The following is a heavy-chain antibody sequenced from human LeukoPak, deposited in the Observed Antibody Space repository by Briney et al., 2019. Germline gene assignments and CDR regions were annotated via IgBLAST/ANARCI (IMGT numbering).Heavy chain of an antibody. CDR1: GYTFTGNF. J-gene: IGHJ4*02. D-gene: IGHD7-27*01. Sequence: ASVKVSCKASGYTFTGNFIHWVRQAPGQGLEWMGWINPNSGGTNYAQKFQGRVTMTRDTTISTAYMELSSLRSEDTAVYYCARGGRPGEPFDYWGQGTLVTVSS. CDR2: INPNSGGT. V-gene: IGHV1-2*02. CDR3: ARGGRPGEPFDY.